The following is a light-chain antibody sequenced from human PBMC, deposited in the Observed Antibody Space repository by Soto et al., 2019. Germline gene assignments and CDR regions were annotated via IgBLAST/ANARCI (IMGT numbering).Light chain of an antibody. CDR2: KAS. CDR1: QSISSW. Sequence: DIPMTQSPSTLSASVGDRVTITCRASQSISSWLAWYQQKPGKAPKLLIYKASSLESGVPSRFSGSGSGTEFTLTISSLQPDDFATYYCQQYNSSPMWAFGQGTKLEIK. V-gene: IGKV1-5*03. CDR3: QQYNSSPMWA. J-gene: IGKJ2*01.